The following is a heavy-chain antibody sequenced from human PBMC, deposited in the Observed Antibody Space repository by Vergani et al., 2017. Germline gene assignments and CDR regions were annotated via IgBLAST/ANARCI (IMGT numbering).Heavy chain of an antibody. V-gene: IGHV3-30-3*01. CDR1: GFTFSSYA. CDR2: ISYDGSNK. CDR3: AREGGSYGLDY. J-gene: IGHJ4*02. Sequence: QVQLVESGGGVVQPGRSLRLSCAASGFTFSSYAMHWVRQAPGKGLEWVAVISYDGSNKYYADSVKGRFTTSRDNAKNSLYLQMNSLRAEDTALYYCAREGGSYGLDYWGQGTLVTVSS. D-gene: IGHD1-26*01.